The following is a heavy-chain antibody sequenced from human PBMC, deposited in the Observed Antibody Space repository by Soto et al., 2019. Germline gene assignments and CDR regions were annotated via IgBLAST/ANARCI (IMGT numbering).Heavy chain of an antibody. V-gene: IGHV1-69*01. D-gene: IGHD5-12*01. CDR1: GGTFSSYT. CDR2: ILPVFGTS. CDR3: AREGATGGFPSFAN. J-gene: IGHJ4*02. Sequence: QVQLVQSGAEARKPGSSVKVSCTTSGGTFSSYTISWVRQAPGHGLEWVGGILPVFGTSDYAQKFQGRVTVTADQSTSTAYMELSSLRSGDTAVYYCAREGATGGFPSFANWDQGTQVTVAS.